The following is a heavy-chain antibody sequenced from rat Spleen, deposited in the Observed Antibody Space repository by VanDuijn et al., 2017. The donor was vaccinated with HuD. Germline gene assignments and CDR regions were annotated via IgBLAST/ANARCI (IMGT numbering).Heavy chain of an antibody. CDR1: GFSLTSNG. V-gene: IGHV2-72*01. D-gene: IGHD1-3*01. J-gene: IGHJ2*01. CDR2: IWANGNT. CDR3: ARHELAPFDY. Sequence: QVQLKESGPGLMQPSETLSLTCTVSGFSLTSNGVGWVRHPLGKVLMWMGSIWANGNTIYNSAVQSRLSISRDTSKSQVFLQMNSLKPEDTGTYYCARHELAPFDYWGQGVMVTVSS.